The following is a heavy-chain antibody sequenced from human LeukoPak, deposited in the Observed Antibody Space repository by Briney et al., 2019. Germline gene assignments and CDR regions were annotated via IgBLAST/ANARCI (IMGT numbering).Heavy chain of an antibody. CDR1: GFTFSSYA. Sequence: GGSLRLSCAASGFTFSSYAMSWVRQAPGKGLEWVSAISGSGGSTYYADSVKGRFTISRDNSKNTLYLQVNSLKVEDTAVYYCAKYYYGMDVWGQGTTVTVSS. CDR3: AKYYYGMDV. J-gene: IGHJ6*02. CDR2: ISGSGGST. V-gene: IGHV3-23*01.